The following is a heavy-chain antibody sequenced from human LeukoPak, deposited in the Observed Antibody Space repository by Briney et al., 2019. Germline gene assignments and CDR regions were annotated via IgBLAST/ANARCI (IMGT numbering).Heavy chain of an antibody. CDR2: ISTRDVTI. CDR3: ARALRKDIDNYYFRNPFDI. V-gene: IGHV3-11*01. D-gene: IGHD3-22*01. J-gene: IGHJ3*02. CDR1: GFVFSDYY. Sequence: GGSLRLSCATSGFVFSDYYMTWIRQPPGKGLEWVSYISTRDVTIHYADSVKGRFTVSRDNAKKSLYLQMNSLRADDTAVYYCARALRKDIDNYYFRNPFDIWGQGTMVTVSS.